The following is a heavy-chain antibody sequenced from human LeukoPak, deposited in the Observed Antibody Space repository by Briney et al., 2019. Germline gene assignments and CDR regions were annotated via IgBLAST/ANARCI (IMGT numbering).Heavy chain of an antibody. D-gene: IGHD2-15*01. J-gene: IGHJ4*02. Sequence: GGSLRLSCAASGFTFSSYAMSWVRQAPGKGLEWVSAISGSGGSTYYADSVKSRFTISRDNSKNTLYLQMNSLRAEDTAVYYCAKSQSHFVVVVAAITPEYWGQGTLVTVSS. CDR2: ISGSGGST. CDR3: AKSQSHFVVVVAAITPEY. V-gene: IGHV3-23*01. CDR1: GFTFSSYA.